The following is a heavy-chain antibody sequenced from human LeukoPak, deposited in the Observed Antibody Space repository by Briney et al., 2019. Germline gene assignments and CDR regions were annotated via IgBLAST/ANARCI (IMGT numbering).Heavy chain of an antibody. V-gene: IGHV4-61*01. CDR3: ARGYSSRWSDFDY. J-gene: IGHJ4*02. CDR2: IYYSGAT. Sequence: SETLSLTCTVSGGSVSSRSYYWSWIRQPPGKGLEWIGYIYYSGATNYNPSLKSRVTISVDTSKNQFSLKLSSVTAADTAVYYCARGYSSRWSDFDYWGQGTVVTVSS. CDR1: GGSVSSRSYY. D-gene: IGHD6-13*01.